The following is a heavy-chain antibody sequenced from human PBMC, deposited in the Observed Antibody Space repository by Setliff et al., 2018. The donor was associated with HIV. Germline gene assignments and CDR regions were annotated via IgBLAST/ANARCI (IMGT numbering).Heavy chain of an antibody. CDR2: MNPNSGNT. V-gene: IGHV1-8*01. D-gene: IGHD1-1*01. CDR1: GYSFINYG. CDR3: ATRGRDLGFDY. Sequence: ASVKVSCKASGYSFINYGISWVRQATGQGLEWMGWMNPNSGNTAYAQKFQGRVTMPRNTSISTAYMELSSLRSEDTAVYYCATRGRDLGFDYWGQGTLVTVSS. J-gene: IGHJ4*02.